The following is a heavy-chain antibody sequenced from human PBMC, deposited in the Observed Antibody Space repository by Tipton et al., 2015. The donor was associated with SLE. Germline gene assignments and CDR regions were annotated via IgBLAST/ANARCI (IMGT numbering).Heavy chain of an antibody. D-gene: IGHD2-15*01. CDR1: GYTFIAYY. CDR3: ARAMPSATSLGWFDP. V-gene: IGHV1-46*01. J-gene: IGHJ5*02. CDR2: IDPRGGTT. Sequence: QVQLVQSGAEVKKPGASVKVSCKASGYTFIAYYMHWVRQAPGQGIEWMGFIDPRGGTTRYTEKFQGRVTMTRDTSTSTVYMELSSLTSEDTAVYHCARAMPSATSLGWFDPWGQGTLVTVSS.